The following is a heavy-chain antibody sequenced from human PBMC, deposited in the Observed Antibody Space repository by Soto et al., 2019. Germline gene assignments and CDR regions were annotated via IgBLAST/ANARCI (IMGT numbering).Heavy chain of an antibody. Sequence: QVQLQQWGAGLLKPSETLSLTCAVYGGSFSGYYWSWIRQPPGQGLEWIGEINHSGSTNYNPSLKSRVTISVDTSKNQFSLKLSSVTAADTAVYYCARARYYYDSSGYFVWGQGTTVTVSS. CDR1: GGSFSGYY. CDR2: INHSGST. D-gene: IGHD3-22*01. J-gene: IGHJ6*02. CDR3: ARARYYYDSSGYFV. V-gene: IGHV4-34*01.